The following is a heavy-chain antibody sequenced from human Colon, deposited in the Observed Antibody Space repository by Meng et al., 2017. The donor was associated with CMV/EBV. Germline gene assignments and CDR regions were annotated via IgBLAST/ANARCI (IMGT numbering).Heavy chain of an antibody. D-gene: IGHD1-26*01. Sequence: VQLVQSGAEVKKPGASVKVSCKTSGYTFSDYHIHWVRQAPGQGLEWMGWINSNSGATDYAQKFQGRFTMTRDTSITTVYMELSSLRSDDTAVYHCARDPSGSRVPFDYWGQGSLVTVSS. CDR1: GYTFSDYH. J-gene: IGHJ4*02. CDR2: INSNSGAT. V-gene: IGHV1-2*02. CDR3: ARDPSGSRVPFDY.